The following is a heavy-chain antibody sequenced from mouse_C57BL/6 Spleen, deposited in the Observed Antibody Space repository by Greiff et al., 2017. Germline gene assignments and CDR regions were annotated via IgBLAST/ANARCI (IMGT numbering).Heavy chain of an antibody. CDR3: ARKGSTTETFD. J-gene: IGHJ2*01. V-gene: IGHV1-81*01. Sequence: QVQLQQSGAELARPGASVTLSCKASGYTFTSYGISWVKQRTGQGLEWIGEIYPRSGNTYYNEKFKGKATLTADKSSSTAYMELRSLASEDSAVYFCARKGSTTETFDWGQGTTLTVSS. CDR2: IYPRSGNT. CDR1: GYTFTSYG. D-gene: IGHD1-1*01.